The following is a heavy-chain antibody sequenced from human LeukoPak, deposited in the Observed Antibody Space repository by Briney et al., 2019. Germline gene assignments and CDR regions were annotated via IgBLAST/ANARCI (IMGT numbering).Heavy chain of an antibody. D-gene: IGHD3-22*01. Sequence: ASVKVSCKASGYTFTGYYMHWVRQAPGQGLEWMGRLNPNSGGTNYAQKFQGRVTMTRDTSISTAYMELSRLRSDDTAVYYCARGEYYYDSSGRDAFDIWGQGTMVTVSS. J-gene: IGHJ3*02. CDR1: GYTFTGYY. CDR3: ARGEYYYDSSGRDAFDI. V-gene: IGHV1-2*06. CDR2: LNPNSGGT.